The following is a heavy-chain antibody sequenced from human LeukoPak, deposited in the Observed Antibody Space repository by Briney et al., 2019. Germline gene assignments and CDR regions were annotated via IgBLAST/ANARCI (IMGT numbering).Heavy chain of an antibody. CDR3: ARSQGYCSGGSCLQGDWFDP. V-gene: IGHV5-51*01. CDR2: IYPGDSDT. Sequence: GESLKISCKISGYTLTNNWIGWVRQMPGKGLEWMGIIYPGDSDTRYSPSFQGQVTISADKSIRTAYLQWGSLKASDTAMYYCARSQGYCSGGSCLQGDWFDPWGQGTLVTVSS. CDR1: GYTLTNNW. D-gene: IGHD2-15*01. J-gene: IGHJ5*02.